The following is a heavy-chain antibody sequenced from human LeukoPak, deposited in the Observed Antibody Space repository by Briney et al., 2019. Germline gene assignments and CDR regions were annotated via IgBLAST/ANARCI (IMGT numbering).Heavy chain of an antibody. CDR2: IKQDGSEK. Sequence: GGSLRLSCAASGFTFSSYWMSWVRQAPGKGLEWVANIKQDGSEKYYVDSVKGRFTISRDDAKNSLYLQMNSLRAEDTAVYYCARVTADYAHYYYYYYMDVWGKGTTVTVSS. V-gene: IGHV3-7*01. CDR1: GFTFSSYW. D-gene: IGHD3-16*01. CDR3: ARVTADYAHYYYYYYMDV. J-gene: IGHJ6*03.